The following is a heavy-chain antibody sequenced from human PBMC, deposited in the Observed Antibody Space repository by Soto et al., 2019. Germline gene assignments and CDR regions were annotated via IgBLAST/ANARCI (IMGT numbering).Heavy chain of an antibody. D-gene: IGHD3-3*01. CDR1: GFTFSSYA. Sequence: QVQLVESGGGVVQPGRSLRLSCAASGFTFSSYAMHWVRQAPGKGLEWVAVISYDGSNKYYADSVKGRFTISRDNHKHTMYLQMNSLRAEDTAVYYCARDLDDFWSGYENQASGYYYGMDVWGQGTTVTVSS. CDR3: ARDLDDFWSGYENQASGYYYGMDV. J-gene: IGHJ6*02. CDR2: ISYDGSNK. V-gene: IGHV3-30-3*01.